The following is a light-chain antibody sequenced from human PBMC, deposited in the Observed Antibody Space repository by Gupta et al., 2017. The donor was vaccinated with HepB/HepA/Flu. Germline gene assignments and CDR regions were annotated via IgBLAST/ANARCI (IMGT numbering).Light chain of an antibody. Sequence: DIVMTQSPDSLTVSLGERATINCKSSQSVLYSSNNKNYLAWYQRKPGQPPRLLIYWASTRESGVPDRFSGSGSGTDFTLTISSLQAEDVAVYYCQQYSSTPRTFGQGTKVEIK. CDR1: QSVLYSSNNKNY. J-gene: IGKJ1*01. V-gene: IGKV4-1*01. CDR2: WAS. CDR3: QQYSSTPRT.